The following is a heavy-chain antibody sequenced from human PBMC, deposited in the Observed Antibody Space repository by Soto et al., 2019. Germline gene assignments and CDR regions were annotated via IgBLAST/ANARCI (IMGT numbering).Heavy chain of an antibody. CDR2: IIPILGIA. Sequence: QVQLVQSGAEVKKPGSSVKVSCKASGGTFSSYTISWVRQAPGQGLEWMGRIIPILGIANYAQKFQGRVTITANKSTSTAYMELSSLRSEDTAVYYCASLATADTLDYWGQGTLVTVSS. V-gene: IGHV1-69*02. CDR1: GGTFSSYT. D-gene: IGHD6-13*01. J-gene: IGHJ4*02. CDR3: ASLATADTLDY.